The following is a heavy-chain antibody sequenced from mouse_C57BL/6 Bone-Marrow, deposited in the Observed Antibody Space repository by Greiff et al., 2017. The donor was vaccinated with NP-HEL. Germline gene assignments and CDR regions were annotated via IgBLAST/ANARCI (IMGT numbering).Heavy chain of an antibody. CDR1: GYTFTSYW. V-gene: IGHV1-52*01. J-gene: IGHJ3*01. D-gene: IGHD4-1*01. Sequence: QVQLQQPGAELVRPGSSVKLSCKASGYTFTSYWMHWVTQRPIQGLEWIGNIDPSDSETHYTQKFKDKATLTVDKSSSTAYMQLSSLTSEDSAVYYCARENWALFAYWGEGTLVTVSA. CDR2: IDPSDSET. CDR3: ARENWALFAY.